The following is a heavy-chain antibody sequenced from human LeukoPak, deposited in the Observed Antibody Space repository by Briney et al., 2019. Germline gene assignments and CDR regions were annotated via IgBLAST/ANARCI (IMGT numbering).Heavy chain of an antibody. CDR3: ARRGDSDFRID. V-gene: IGHV5-51*01. J-gene: IGHJ4*02. Sequence: GESLKISCKGPRHSFHSQWIGWVRQMPGKGLEWMGIIYPDDSDTRYSASFQGQVAISADKSISTAYLQWNSLEASDSAIYYCARRGDSDFRIDWGQGTLVTVSS. CDR1: RHSFHSQW. CDR2: IYPDDSDT. D-gene: IGHD2-21*02.